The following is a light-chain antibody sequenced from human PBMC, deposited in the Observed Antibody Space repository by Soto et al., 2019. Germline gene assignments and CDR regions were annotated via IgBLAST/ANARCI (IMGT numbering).Light chain of an antibody. J-gene: IGLJ1*01. CDR1: TSNIGTNP. Sequence: QLVLTQPPSASGTPGQRVTISCSGSTSNIGTNPVNWYQHLPGTAPKLLFYSNNQRPSGVPDRFSGSKSGTSASLAISGLQSEDEADYYCQSYDSSLSGHVFGSGTKLTVL. CDR3: QSYDSSLSGHV. V-gene: IGLV1-44*01. CDR2: SNN.